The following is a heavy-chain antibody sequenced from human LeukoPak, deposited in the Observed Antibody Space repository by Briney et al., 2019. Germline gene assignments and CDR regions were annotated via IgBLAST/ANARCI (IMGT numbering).Heavy chain of an antibody. J-gene: IGHJ4*02. CDR2: IRSDGSNK. D-gene: IGHD5-18*01. CDR1: GFTFGSYG. V-gene: IGHV3-30*02. Sequence: PGGSLRLSCAASGFTFGSYGMHWVRQAPGKGLEWVTFIRSDGSNKYYADSVKGRFTISRDNAKNSLYLQLSSLRVEDTALYYCARRAITGRGISYGLDNWGQGTLVTVSS. CDR3: ARRAITGRGISYGLDN.